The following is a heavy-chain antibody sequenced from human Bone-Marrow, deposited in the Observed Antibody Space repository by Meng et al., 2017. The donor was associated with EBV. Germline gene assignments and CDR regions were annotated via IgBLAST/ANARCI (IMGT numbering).Heavy chain of an antibody. D-gene: IGHD3-3*01. CDR2: MNPNSGNT. J-gene: IGHJ5*02. Sequence: QGQVVQSGAGVKKPGASVKVSCKASGYTFTSYDINWVRQATGQGLEWMGWMNPNSGNTGYAQKFQGRVTMTRNTSISTAYVELSSLRSEDTAVYYCARGRLEARGYFDPWGQGTLVTVSS. V-gene: IGHV1-8*01. CDR3: ARGRLEARGYFDP. CDR1: GYTFTSYD.